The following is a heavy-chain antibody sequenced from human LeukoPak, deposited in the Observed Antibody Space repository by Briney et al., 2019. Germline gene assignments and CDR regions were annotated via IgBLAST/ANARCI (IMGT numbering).Heavy chain of an antibody. D-gene: IGHD3-10*01. CDR3: VKDRITLYYYYGMDV. Sequence: GGSLRLSCAASGFTFSSYGMHWVRQAPGKGLEWVAVISYDGSNKYYADSVKGRFTISRDNSKNTLYLQMNSLRAEDTAVYYCVKDRITLYYYYGMDVWGQGTTVTVSS. J-gene: IGHJ6*02. CDR2: ISYDGSNK. V-gene: IGHV3-30*18. CDR1: GFTFSSYG.